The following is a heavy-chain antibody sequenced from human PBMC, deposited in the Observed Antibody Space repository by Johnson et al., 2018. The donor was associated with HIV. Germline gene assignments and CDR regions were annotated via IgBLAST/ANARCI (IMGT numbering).Heavy chain of an antibody. V-gene: IGHV3-30*14. J-gene: IGHJ3*02. CDR2: ISYDGSNK. CDR1: GFTFSSYA. CDR3: ARVFPYCSGGSCLPAAFDI. D-gene: IGHD2-15*01. Sequence: QVQLVESGGGVVQPGRSLRLSCAASGFTFSSYAMHWVRQAPGKGLEWVAVISYDGSNKYYADSVKGRFTISRDNSMHTLYLQMNSLRAEDTAVYYCARVFPYCSGGSCLPAAFDIWGQGTMVTISS.